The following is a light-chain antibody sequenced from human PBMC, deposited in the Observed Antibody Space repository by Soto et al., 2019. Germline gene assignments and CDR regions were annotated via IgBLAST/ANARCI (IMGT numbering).Light chain of an antibody. Sequence: QSVLTQPPSVSEAPWQRVTISCSGSSSNIGNNAVNWYQQLPGKAPKLLIYYDDLLPSGVSDRFSGSKSGTSASLAISGLQSEDEADYYCAAWDDSLSGFVFGTGTKVTVL. V-gene: IGLV1-36*01. CDR2: YDD. CDR1: SSNIGNNA. CDR3: AAWDDSLSGFV. J-gene: IGLJ1*01.